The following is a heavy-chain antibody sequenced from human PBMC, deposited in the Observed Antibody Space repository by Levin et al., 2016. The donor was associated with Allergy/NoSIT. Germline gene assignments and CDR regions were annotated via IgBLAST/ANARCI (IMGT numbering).Heavy chain of an antibody. V-gene: IGHV4-34*01. J-gene: IGHJ4*02. D-gene: IGHD3-16*01. Sequence: WIRQPPGKGLEWIGEISQSGTTKYNPFLRSRVAISADTSKNQFSLNLSSVTAADTAVYYCARSRGTDGLDYWGQGALVTVSS. CDR3: ARSRGTDGLDY. CDR2: ISQSGTT.